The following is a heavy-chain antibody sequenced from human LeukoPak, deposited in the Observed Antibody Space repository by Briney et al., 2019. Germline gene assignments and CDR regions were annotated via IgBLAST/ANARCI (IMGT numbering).Heavy chain of an antibody. CDR2: ISTGGSA. Sequence: PSETLSLTCTASGASISSSYCTWIRQPAGEGLEWIGRISTGGSATYNPSFKSRVTMSLDTSRNQFSLKLTSVTAADTAVYYCARHSGLGVVRPYSDYWGQGTLVTVSS. V-gene: IGHV4-4*07. J-gene: IGHJ4*02. D-gene: IGHD3-16*01. CDR3: ARHSGLGVVRPYSDY. CDR1: GASISSSY.